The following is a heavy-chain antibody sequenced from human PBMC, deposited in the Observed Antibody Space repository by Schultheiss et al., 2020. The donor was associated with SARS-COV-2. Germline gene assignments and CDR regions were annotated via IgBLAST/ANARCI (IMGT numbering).Heavy chain of an antibody. V-gene: IGHV3-73*01. CDR2: IRSKANSYAT. J-gene: IGHJ4*02. Sequence: GGSLRLSCAASGFTFSGSAMHWVRQASGKGLEWVGRIRSKANSYATAYAASVKGRFTISRDDSKNTLYLQMNSLKTEDTAVYYCKSYGVNLDYWGQGTLVTVSS. CDR3: KSYGVNLDY. CDR1: GFTFSGSA. D-gene: IGHD4-23*01.